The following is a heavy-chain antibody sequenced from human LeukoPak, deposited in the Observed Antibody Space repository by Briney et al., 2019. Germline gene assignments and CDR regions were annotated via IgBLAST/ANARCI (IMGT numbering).Heavy chain of an antibody. J-gene: IGHJ4*02. CDR3: ARRQGCSSTSCPPDY. CDR1: GSSFITFL. CDR2: IYPGDSDT. Sequence: GGPLKIAVKGSGSSFITFLCGGVGQLPGKDLERIGVIYPGDSDTRYTPSFQGQVTMSADKSINTAYLQWSSLKASDTAMYYCARRQGCSSTSCPPDYWGQGTLVTVSP. D-gene: IGHD2-2*01. V-gene: IGHV5-51*01.